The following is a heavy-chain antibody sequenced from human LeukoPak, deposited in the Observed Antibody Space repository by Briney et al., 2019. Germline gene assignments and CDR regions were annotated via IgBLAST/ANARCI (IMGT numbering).Heavy chain of an antibody. J-gene: IGHJ5*02. CDR1: GYAFDSFG. D-gene: IGHD3-16*01. CDR2: ISTYNGNT. V-gene: IGHV1-18*01. CDR3: ARVTGLQFTFDTPWFDP. Sequence: ASVKVSCKASGYAFDSFGLSWVRQAPGQGLEWMGWISTYNGNTNSAQKLQDRVTMTTDTSTSTAYMELRSLRSDDTAVYYCARVTGLQFTFDTPWFDPWGQGTPVTVSS.